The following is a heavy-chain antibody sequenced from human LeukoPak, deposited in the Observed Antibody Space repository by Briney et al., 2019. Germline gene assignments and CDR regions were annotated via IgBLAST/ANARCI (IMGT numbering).Heavy chain of an antibody. V-gene: IGHV3-33*01. CDR3: ARDNHYDFWSGYYTGQNWFDP. Sequence: GGSLRLSCAASGFTFSSYGMHWVRQAPGKGLEWVAVIWYDGSNKYYADSVKGRFTISRDNSKNTLYLQMNSLRAEDTAVYYCARDNHYDFWSGYYTGQNWFDPWGQGTLVTVSS. CDR1: GFTFSSYG. CDR2: IWYDGSNK. D-gene: IGHD3-3*01. J-gene: IGHJ5*02.